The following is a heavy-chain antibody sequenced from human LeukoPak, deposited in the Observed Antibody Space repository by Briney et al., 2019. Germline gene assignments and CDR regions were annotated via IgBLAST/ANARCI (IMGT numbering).Heavy chain of an antibody. J-gene: IGHJ6*03. CDR2: INPNSGGT. CDR3: AMGYCTNGVCYTGDYYMDV. D-gene: IGHD2-8*01. CDR1: GYTFTGYY. Sequence: ASVKVSCKASGYTFTGYYMHWVRQAPGQGLEWMGWINPNSGGTNYAQKFQGRVTMTRDTSISTAYMELSRLRSDDTAVYYCAMGYCTNGVCYTGDYYMDVWGLGTTVTVSS. V-gene: IGHV1-2*02.